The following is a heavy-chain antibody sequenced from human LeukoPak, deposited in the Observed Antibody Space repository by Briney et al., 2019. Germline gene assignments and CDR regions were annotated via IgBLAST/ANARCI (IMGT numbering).Heavy chain of an antibody. D-gene: IGHD1-26*01. V-gene: IGHV3-30*04. CDR1: GFTFSSYA. J-gene: IGHJ6*03. CDR2: ISYDGSNK. Sequence: PGRSLRLSCAASGFTFSSYAMHWVRQAPGKGLEWVAVISYDGSNKYYADAVKGRFTISRDNSKNTLYLQMNSLRAEDTAVYYCARASVGYYMDVWGKGTTVTVSS. CDR3: ARASVGYYMDV.